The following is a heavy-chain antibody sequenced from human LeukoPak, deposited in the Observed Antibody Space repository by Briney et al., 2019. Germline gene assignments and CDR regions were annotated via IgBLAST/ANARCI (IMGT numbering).Heavy chain of an antibody. CDR1: GGSISSGGYY. J-gene: IGHJ6*03. V-gene: IGHV4-31*03. Sequence: PSQTLSLTCTVSGGSISSGGYYWSWIRQHPGKGLEWIGYIYYSGSTYYNPSRKSRVTISVDTPKNQFSLKLSSATAADTAVYYCARGVISDSNDYYYYYLDVWRKGTTVSVSS. CDR3: ARGVISDSNDYYYYYLDV. D-gene: IGHD2-21*02. CDR2: IYYSGST.